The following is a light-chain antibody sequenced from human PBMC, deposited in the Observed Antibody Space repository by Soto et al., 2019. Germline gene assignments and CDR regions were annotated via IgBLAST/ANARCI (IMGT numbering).Light chain of an antibody. V-gene: IGKV3D-15*01. J-gene: IGKJ5*01. CDR2: ATS. CDR1: QSVGTN. CDR3: QQYNNWTPIT. Sequence: IVMTQSPATLSVSPGETATLSCRASQSVGTNLAWYQQKPGQPPRLLIYATSTRVTGVPVRFSGGGSGTDFTLTISSLQSEDFAVSYCQQYNNWTPITFGQGTRLEIK.